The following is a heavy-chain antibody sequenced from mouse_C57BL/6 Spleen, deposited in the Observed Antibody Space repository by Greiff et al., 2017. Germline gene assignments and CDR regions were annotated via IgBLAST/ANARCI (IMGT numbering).Heavy chain of an antibody. D-gene: IGHD2-4*01. Sequence: VQLQESGPELVKPGASVKISCKASGYAFSSSWMNWVKQRPGKGLEWIGRIYPGDGDTNYNGKFKGKATLTADKSSSTAYMQLSSLTSEDSAVYFGARAIYDYDGGMDYWGQGTSVTVSS. CDR3: ARAIYDYDGGMDY. V-gene: IGHV1-82*01. CDR2: IYPGDGDT. J-gene: IGHJ4*01. CDR1: GYAFSSSW.